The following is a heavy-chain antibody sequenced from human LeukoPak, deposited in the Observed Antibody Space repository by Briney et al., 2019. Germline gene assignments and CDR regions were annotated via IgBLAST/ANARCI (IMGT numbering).Heavy chain of an antibody. D-gene: IGHD6-19*01. Sequence: GGSLRLSCAASGFTFSSYAMSWARQAPGKGLEWVSTISNSGGSTDYADSVKGGFTISRDNSKNTLYLQMNSLRAEDTAVYYCAKDPFSHSSGWYGVDYWGQGTLVTVSS. CDR1: GFTFSSYA. CDR2: ISNSGGST. CDR3: AKDPFSHSSGWYGVDY. J-gene: IGHJ4*02. V-gene: IGHV3-23*01.